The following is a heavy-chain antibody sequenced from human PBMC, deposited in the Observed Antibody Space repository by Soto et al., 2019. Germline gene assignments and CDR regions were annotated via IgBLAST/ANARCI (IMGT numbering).Heavy chain of an antibody. Sequence: PGGSLRLSCAASGFTFSSYGMHWVRQAPGKGLEWVSAIWCSGGSTYYADSVKGRFTISRDNSKNTLYLQMNSLRAEDTAVYYCAKFPPLPGAYSSSTIDYWGQGTLVTVSS. CDR2: IWCSGGST. D-gene: IGHD6-6*01. V-gene: IGHV3-23*01. J-gene: IGHJ4*02. CDR1: GFTFSSYG. CDR3: AKFPPLPGAYSSSTIDY.